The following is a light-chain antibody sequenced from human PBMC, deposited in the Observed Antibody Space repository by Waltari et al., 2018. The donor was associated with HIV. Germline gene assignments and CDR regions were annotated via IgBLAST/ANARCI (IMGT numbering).Light chain of an antibody. CDR1: QSISPY. Sequence: DIQMTQSPSSLSASVGDTVSITCRASQSISPYLSWYQQKPGTAPKLLIYGTSSLQSGVPSRFGGSGSGTHFTLSISNLQPEDFATYYCQQGYSTPMTFGGGTKVEIK. J-gene: IGKJ4*01. V-gene: IGKV1-39*01. CDR3: QQGYSTPMT. CDR2: GTS.